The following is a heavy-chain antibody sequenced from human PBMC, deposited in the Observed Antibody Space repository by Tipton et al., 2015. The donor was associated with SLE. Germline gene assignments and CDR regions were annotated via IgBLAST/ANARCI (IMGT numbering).Heavy chain of an antibody. CDR1: GFTFSNYG. J-gene: IGHJ4*02. CDR2: LWYDGSHE. V-gene: IGHV3-33*03. Sequence: SLRLSCAASGFTFSNYGMHWVRQAPAKGLEWVAVLWYDGSHEQYADSVRGRFTISRDDSTNMVYLQMTSLRGADTAVYYCTKTFGPSALFPGDWGRGALVTVSS. D-gene: IGHD2/OR15-2a*01. CDR3: TKTFGPSALFPGD.